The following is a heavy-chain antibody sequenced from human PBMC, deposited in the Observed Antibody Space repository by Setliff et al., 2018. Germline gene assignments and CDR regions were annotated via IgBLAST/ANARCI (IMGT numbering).Heavy chain of an antibody. CDR3: ASDPSYASSLYYYLEV. Sequence: PGGSLRLSCAASGFTFSSYAMSWVRQAPGKGLEWVSVIYSGGSSTYYADSVKGRFTVSRDNARNSLYLQMNSLRGDDAAVYYCASDPSYASSLYYYLEVWGKGTTVTVSS. V-gene: IGHV3-23*03. CDR2: IYSGGSST. J-gene: IGHJ6*03. D-gene: IGHD6-13*01. CDR1: GFTFSSYA.